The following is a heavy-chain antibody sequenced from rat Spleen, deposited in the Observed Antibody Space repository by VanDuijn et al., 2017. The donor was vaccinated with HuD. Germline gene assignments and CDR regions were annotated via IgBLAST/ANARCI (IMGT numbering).Heavy chain of an antibody. CDR1: GFSLTSYH. D-gene: IGHD1-6*01. J-gene: IGHJ2*01. CDR3: IREGLMYTTDIPHY. V-gene: IGHV2S12*01. Sequence: QVQLKESGPGLVQPSQTLSLTCTVSGFSLTSYHVSWVRQPPGKGLEWIAAISSGGSTYYKSALKSRLSISRDTSKSQVFLKMNSLQTEDTAIYFCIREGLMYTTDIPHYWGQGVMVTVSS. CDR2: ISSGGST.